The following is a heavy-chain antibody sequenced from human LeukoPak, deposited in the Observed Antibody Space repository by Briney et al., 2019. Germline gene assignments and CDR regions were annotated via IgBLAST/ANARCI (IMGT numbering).Heavy chain of an antibody. Sequence: GGSLSLSCAASGFTFDSYAMTWVRQAPGKGLEWVSSISGGGGITNYADSVRGRFTISRDNSKYTLFLQMNSLRAEDTAVYYCAKYGVDCSSTSCYPLYYMDVWGKGTTVTVSS. CDR3: AKYGVDCSSTSCYPLYYMDV. D-gene: IGHD2-2*01. CDR1: GFTFDSYA. J-gene: IGHJ6*03. V-gene: IGHV3-23*01. CDR2: ISGGGGIT.